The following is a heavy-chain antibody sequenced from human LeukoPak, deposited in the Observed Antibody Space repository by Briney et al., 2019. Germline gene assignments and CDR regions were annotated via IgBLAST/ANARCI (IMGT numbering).Heavy chain of an antibody. CDR3: ARERDIYGASFDY. CDR1: GFSLSTSGMY. V-gene: IGHV2-70*01. Sequence: SGPALVKPTQTLTQTCTFSGFSLSTSGMYVGWIRQSPGKALEWLALIDWDDDKYYSTSLKTRLTISKDTSKNQVVLTMTNMDPVDTATYYCARERDIYGASFDYWGQGTLVTVPS. J-gene: IGHJ4*02. CDR2: IDWDDDK. D-gene: IGHD4/OR15-4a*01.